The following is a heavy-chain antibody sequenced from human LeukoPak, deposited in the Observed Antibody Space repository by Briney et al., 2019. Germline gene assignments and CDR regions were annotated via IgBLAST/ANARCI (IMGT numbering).Heavy chain of an antibody. V-gene: IGHV1-69*06. D-gene: IGHD3-10*01. J-gene: IGHJ4*02. Sequence: ASVKVSCKASGYTFTNYYIHWVRQAPGQGLEWMGGIIPIFGTANYAQKFQGRVTITADKSTSTAYMELSSLRSEDTAVYYCASRRGSGSSLAYWGQGTLVTVSS. CDR2: IIPIFGTA. CDR1: GYTFTNYY. CDR3: ASRRGSGSSLAY.